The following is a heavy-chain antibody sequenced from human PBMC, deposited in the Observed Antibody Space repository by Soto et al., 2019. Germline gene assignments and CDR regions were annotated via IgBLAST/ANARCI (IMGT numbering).Heavy chain of an antibody. V-gene: IGHV4-34*01. J-gene: IGHJ5*02. D-gene: IGHD3-10*01. CDR1: GGSFSGYS. CDR3: ARRTPGGSETYYNSWFDT. CDR2: INHSITT. Sequence: SETLSLTCAVYGGSFSGYSWTWIRQPPGRGLEWIGEINHSITTNYNPSLKSRVTISVDTSKNQFSLKLSSVTAADTAVYYCARRTPGGSETYYNSWFDTWGQGTLVT.